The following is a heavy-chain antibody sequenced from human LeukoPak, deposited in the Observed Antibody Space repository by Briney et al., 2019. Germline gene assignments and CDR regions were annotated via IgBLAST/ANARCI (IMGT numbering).Heavy chain of an antibody. CDR3: ARDLSGVTGYTYGRGIDY. J-gene: IGHJ4*02. D-gene: IGHD5-18*01. CDR1: GFTFSNYA. CDR2: IKKDGSEK. V-gene: IGHV3-7*01. Sequence: GGSLRLSYAASGFTFSNYAMSWVRQAPGKGLEEVANIKKDGSEKYCVDAVKGRFTISRDNAKTSLYLQMNSLRAEDMAVYYCARDLSGVTGYTYGRGIDYWGQGTLVTVSS.